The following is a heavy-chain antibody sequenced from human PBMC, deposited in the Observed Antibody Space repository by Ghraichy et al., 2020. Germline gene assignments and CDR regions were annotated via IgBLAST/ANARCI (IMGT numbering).Heavy chain of an antibody. CDR2: ITSSSSTK. D-gene: IGHD4-23*01. CDR3: ARGSRVVRFFYYDGMDV. J-gene: IGHJ6*02. V-gene: IGHV3-48*02. CDR1: GFTFSSYS. Sequence: ESLRLSCVGSGFTFSSYSMNWVRQSPGKGLEWVSYITSSSSTKSYADSVKGRFTISRDNAQNSLYLQMNSLRDEDAAVYYCARGSRVVRFFYYDGMDVWGQGTTVTVSS.